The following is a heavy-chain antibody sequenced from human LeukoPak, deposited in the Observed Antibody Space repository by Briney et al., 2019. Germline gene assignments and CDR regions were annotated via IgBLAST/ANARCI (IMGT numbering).Heavy chain of an antibody. CDR1: GFTFSSYA. CDR2: ISGSGGST. J-gene: IGHJ4*02. CDR3: AKDRGGYFDY. V-gene: IGHV3-23*01. D-gene: IGHD6-25*01. Sequence: GRSLRLSCAASGFTFSSYAMSWVRQAPGKGLEWVSVISGSGGSTYYADSVKGRFTISRDNSKNTLYVQMNSLRAEDTAVYYCAKDRGGYFDYWGQGTLVTVSS.